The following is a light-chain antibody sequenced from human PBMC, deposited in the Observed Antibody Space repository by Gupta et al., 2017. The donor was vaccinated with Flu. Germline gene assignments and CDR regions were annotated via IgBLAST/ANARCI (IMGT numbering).Light chain of an antibody. CDR3: QQRRRRSQT. CDR2: DAA. J-gene: IGKJ1*01. Sequence: PAVLSSSPGERVTLSCRASRSGQYYLSGCQHKTGQAPRRLIYDAANRPTGSPTGCCGGGSGTDYILTISSLRPEDVAVYYCQQRRRRSQTFGQGTKLEIK. V-gene: IGKV3-11*01. CDR1: RSGQYY.